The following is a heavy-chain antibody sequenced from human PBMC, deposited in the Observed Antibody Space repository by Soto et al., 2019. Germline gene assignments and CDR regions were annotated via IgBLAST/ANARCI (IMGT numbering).Heavy chain of an antibody. CDR1: GGTFSSYA. CDR3: ARSYYDSSGYYYVPYYYGMDV. Sequence: AASVKVSCKASGGTFSSYAISWVRQAPGQGLEWMGGIIPIFGTANYAQKFQGRVTITADESTSTAYMELSSLRSEDTAVYYCARSYYDSSGYYYVPYYYGMDVWGQGTTVTVS. J-gene: IGHJ6*02. V-gene: IGHV1-69*13. CDR2: IIPIFGTA. D-gene: IGHD3-22*01.